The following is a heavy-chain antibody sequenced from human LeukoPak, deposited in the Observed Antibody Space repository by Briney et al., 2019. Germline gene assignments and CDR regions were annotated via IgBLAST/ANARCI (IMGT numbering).Heavy chain of an antibody. Sequence: GASVKVSCKASGYSFSIYYIHWVRQAPGQGLEYMGVINPTDGSTRFAKKFQGRVTMTCDTPTSTVYMELSSLRSEDTAVYYCAGDYDSSARFHWFDPWGQGTLVTVSS. CDR1: GYSFSIYY. D-gene: IGHD3-22*01. CDR2: INPTDGST. J-gene: IGHJ5*02. CDR3: AGDYDSSARFHWFDP. V-gene: IGHV1-46*01.